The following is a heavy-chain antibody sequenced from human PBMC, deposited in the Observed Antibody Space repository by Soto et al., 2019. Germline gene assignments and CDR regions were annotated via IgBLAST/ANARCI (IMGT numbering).Heavy chain of an antibody. D-gene: IGHD6-13*01. J-gene: IGHJ6*02. CDR3: ARINIAAAGTEYYYYGMDV. CDR2: IYPGDSDT. CDR1: GYSFTSYW. V-gene: IGHV5-51*01. Sequence: PGESLKISCKCSGYSFTSYWIGLVRQMPGKGLEWMGIIYPGDSDTRYSPSFQGQVAISADKSISTAYLQWSSLKASDTAMYYCARINIAAAGTEYYYYGMDVWGQGTTVTVSS.